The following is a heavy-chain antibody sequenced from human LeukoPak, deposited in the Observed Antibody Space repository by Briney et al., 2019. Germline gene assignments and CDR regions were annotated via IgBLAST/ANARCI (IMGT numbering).Heavy chain of an antibody. CDR1: GYTFSNYD. J-gene: IGHJ4*02. V-gene: IGHV1-8*01. CDR3: ARVSRKGSNPSSDYDY. CDR2: MNPNSGKT. D-gene: IGHD1-26*01. Sequence: GASVKVSCKASGYTFSNYDMNWVRQATGQGLEWMGWMNPNSGKTGYAQKFQGRVTMTRDTSIRTAYMELHSLRSEDTAMYYCARVSRKGSNPSSDYDYWGQRTLVTVAS.